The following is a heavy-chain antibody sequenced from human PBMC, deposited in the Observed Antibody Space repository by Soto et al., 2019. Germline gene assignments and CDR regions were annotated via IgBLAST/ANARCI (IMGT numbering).Heavy chain of an antibody. Sequence: SETLSLTCTVSGSSLSGHYWSWMRQPPGKGLECIGYIYYGGSTNYNPSLKSRVTISVDTSKTQFSLKLTSVTAADTAVYYCAGLNFYIFPACYAFDFWGQGTLLIVSS. CDR3: AGLNFYIFPACYAFDF. D-gene: IGHD3-9*01. CDR2: IYYGGST. CDR1: GSSLSGHY. V-gene: IGHV4-59*08. J-gene: IGHJ4*02.